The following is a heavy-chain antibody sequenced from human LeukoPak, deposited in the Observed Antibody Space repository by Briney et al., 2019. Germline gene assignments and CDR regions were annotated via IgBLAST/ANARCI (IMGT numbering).Heavy chain of an antibody. J-gene: IGHJ6*02. V-gene: IGHV1-69*01. CDR3: ATGAAIRSYYYGMDV. CDR1: GGTFSSYA. CDR2: IIPIFGTA. Sequence: EAPVKVSCKASGGTFSSYAISWVRQAPGQGLEWMGGIIPIFGTANYAQKFQGRVTITADESTSTAYMELSSLRSEDTAVYYCATGAAIRSYYYGMDVWGQGTTVTVSS. D-gene: IGHD2-21*01.